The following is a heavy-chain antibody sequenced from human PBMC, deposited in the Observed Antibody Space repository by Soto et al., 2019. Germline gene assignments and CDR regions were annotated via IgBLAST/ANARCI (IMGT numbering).Heavy chain of an antibody. J-gene: IGHJ4*02. CDR3: VLFPGVRGAPFDY. CDR2: ISGSGGST. Sequence: EVQLLESGGGLVQPGGSLRLSCAASGFTFSSYAMSWVRQAPGKGLEWVSAISGSGGSTYYADSVKGRFTISRDNSKNTLYLQMNSLRAEDTAVYYCVLFPGVRGAPFDYWGQGTLVTVSS. D-gene: IGHD3-10*01. CDR1: GFTFSSYA. V-gene: IGHV3-23*01.